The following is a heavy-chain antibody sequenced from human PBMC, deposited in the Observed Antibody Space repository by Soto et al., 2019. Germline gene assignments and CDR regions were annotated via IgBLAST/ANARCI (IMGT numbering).Heavy chain of an antibody. CDR1: GYSFTSYW. CDR2: IDPSDSYT. V-gene: IGHV5-10-1*01. D-gene: IGHD3-22*01. CDR3: ARSQSYDSSGYYYRHYYYGMDV. J-gene: IGHJ6*02. Sequence: LGESLKISCKGSGYSFTSYWISWVRQMPGKGLEWMGRIDPSDSYTNYSPSFQGHVTISADKSISTAYLQWSSLKASDTAMYYCARSQSYDSSGYYYRHYYYGMDVWGQGTTVTVS.